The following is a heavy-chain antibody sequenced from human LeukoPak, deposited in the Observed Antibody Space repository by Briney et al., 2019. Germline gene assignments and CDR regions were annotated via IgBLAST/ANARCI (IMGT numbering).Heavy chain of an antibody. CDR3: ARGSLVPL. CDR1: GYTFTDYY. D-gene: IGHD1-26*01. Sequence: ASVKVSCKASGYTFTDYYMHWVRQAPGQGLEWMGWINPNSGDTTYARKFQGRVTMTRDTSISTAYMELSRLTSDDTAVYYCARGSLVPLWGQGTLVTVSS. J-gene: IGHJ4*02. CDR2: INPNSGDT. V-gene: IGHV1-2*02.